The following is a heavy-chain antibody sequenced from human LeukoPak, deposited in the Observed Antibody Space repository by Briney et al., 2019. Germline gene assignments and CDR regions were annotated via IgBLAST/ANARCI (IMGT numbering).Heavy chain of an antibody. CDR1: GYTLTELS. CDR2: FDPEDGET. Sequence: ASVKVSCKVSGYTLTELSMHWVRQAPGKGLEWMGGFDPEDGETIYAQKFQGRVTMTEDTSTDTAYMELSSLRSDDTAVYYCARSSSSWYPFYYYYYMDVWGKGTTVTVSS. D-gene: IGHD6-13*01. V-gene: IGHV1-24*01. J-gene: IGHJ6*03. CDR3: ARSSSSWYPFYYYYYMDV.